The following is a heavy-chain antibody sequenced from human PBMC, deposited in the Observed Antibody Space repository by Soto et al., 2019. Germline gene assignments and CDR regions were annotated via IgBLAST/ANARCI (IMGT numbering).Heavy chain of an antibody. CDR3: VRAGNPTLLDH. CDR1: GGSMNSYY. J-gene: IGHJ4*02. CDR2: IYDGGRT. Sequence: SETLSLTCNVSGGSMNSYYWSWLRQSPTKGLEYIGYIYDGGRTNYNPSLRSRVTISVDTSKNQVSLKLNSVTAADTALYYCVRAGNPTLLDHWGQGALVTVSS. V-gene: IGHV4-59*01. D-gene: IGHD4-4*01.